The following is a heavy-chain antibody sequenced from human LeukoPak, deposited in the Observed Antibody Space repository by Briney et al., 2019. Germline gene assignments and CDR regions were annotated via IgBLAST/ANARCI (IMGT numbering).Heavy chain of an antibody. Sequence: GGSLRLSCAASGFTVSSNYMSWVRQAPGKGLEWVSGISGSGGSTYYVDSVKGRFTISRDNSKNTVFLQMNSLRAEDTAAYYCARRASIVVPFWGAFEIWGQGTMVTVSS. D-gene: IGHD2-21*01. CDR1: GFTVSSNY. CDR3: ARRASIVVPFWGAFEI. J-gene: IGHJ3*02. CDR2: ISGSGGST. V-gene: IGHV3-23*01.